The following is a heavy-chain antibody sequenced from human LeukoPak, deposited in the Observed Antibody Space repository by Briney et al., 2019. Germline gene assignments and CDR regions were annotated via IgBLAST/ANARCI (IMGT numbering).Heavy chain of an antibody. CDR3: AKDLNYLTYYYDSSGYYFTAFDY. CDR2: IRTDGGVT. D-gene: IGHD3-22*01. J-gene: IGHJ4*02. Sequence: HPGGSLRLSCAASGFTFSDFWMHWVRQGPEKRLVWVARIRTDGGVTDYADSVKGRFTISRDNTKSTLYLQMNSLRVEDTAVYYCAKDLNYLTYYYDSSGYYFTAFDYWGQGTLVTVSS. V-gene: IGHV3-74*01. CDR1: GFTFSDFW.